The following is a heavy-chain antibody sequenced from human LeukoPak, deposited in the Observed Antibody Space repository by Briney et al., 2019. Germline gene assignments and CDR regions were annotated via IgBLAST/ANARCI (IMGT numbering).Heavy chain of an antibody. J-gene: IGHJ4*02. CDR1: GGSMSSSSYY. CDR3: ARIPTVTFFDY. D-gene: IGHD4-17*01. V-gene: IGHV4-39*07. Sequence: SETLSLTCTVSGGSMSSSSYYWGWIRQPPGKGLEWIGSIYYSESTYQNPSLKSRVTISVDTSKNQFSLTLSSVTAADTAVYYCARIPTVTFFDYWGQGTLVTVSS. CDR2: IYYSEST.